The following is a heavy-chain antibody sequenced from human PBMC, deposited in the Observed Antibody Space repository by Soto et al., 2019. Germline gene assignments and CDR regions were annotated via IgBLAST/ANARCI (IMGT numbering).Heavy chain of an antibody. J-gene: IGHJ3*01. CDR1: GFTFDSNG. CDR3: AKIDSSSSDDAFDV. Sequence: EVELLESGGGLVQPGGSLQLSCVGSGFTFDSNGMSWVRLAPGKGLEWVSFISGSGVSTWYAESVKGRVTMSRDNSKNMVFLQMHSLRVEDTATYYCAKIDSSSSDDAFDVWGQGTVVTVSS. D-gene: IGHD3-22*01. V-gene: IGHV3-23*01. CDR2: ISGSGVST.